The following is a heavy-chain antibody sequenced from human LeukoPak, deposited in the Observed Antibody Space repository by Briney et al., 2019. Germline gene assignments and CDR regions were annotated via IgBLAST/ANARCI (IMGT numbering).Heavy chain of an antibody. CDR1: GFTFSSYG. V-gene: IGHV3-23*01. CDR2: ISGSGGTA. CDR3: AKDLSYRPKYYFDY. Sequence: QSGGSLRLSCAASGFTFSSYGMSWVRQAPGKGLEWVSAISGSGGTAYYADSVKGRFTISRDNSKNTLYLQMNSLRAEDTAVYYCAKDLSYRPKYYFDYWGQGTLVTVSS. J-gene: IGHJ4*02. D-gene: IGHD1-14*01.